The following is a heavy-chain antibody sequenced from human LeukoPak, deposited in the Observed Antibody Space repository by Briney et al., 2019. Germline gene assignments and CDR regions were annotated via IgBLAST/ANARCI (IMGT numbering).Heavy chain of an antibody. CDR2: IYTSGST. V-gene: IGHV4-61*02. CDR1: GGSISSSSYY. CDR3: AREGDAFDI. Sequence: SETLSLTCTVSGGSISSSSYYWGWIRQPPGKGLEWIGRIYTSGSTNYNPSLKSRVTMSVDTSKNQFSLKLSSVTAADTAVYYCAREGDAFDIWGQGTMVTVSS. J-gene: IGHJ3*02.